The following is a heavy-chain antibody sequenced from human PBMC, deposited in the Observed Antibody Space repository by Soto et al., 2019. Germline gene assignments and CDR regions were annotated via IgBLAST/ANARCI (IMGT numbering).Heavy chain of an antibody. CDR1: GGSISSYY. CDR3: ARDGYTVPPNYYYGMDV. Sequence: QVQLQESGPGLVKPSETLSLTCTVSGGSISSYYWSWIRQPPGKGLEWIGYIYYSGSTNYNPSLKSRVTISVATSKNQFSLKLSSVTAADTAVYSCARDGYTVPPNYYYGMDVWGQGTTVTVSS. D-gene: IGHD4-4*01. V-gene: IGHV4-59*01. J-gene: IGHJ6*02. CDR2: IYYSGST.